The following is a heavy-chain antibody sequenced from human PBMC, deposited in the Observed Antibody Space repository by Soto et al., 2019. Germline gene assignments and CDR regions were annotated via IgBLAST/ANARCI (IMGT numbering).Heavy chain of an antibody. J-gene: IGHJ6*02. D-gene: IGHD2-2*01. CDR3: ARYIPGVRYYGMDV. CDR1: GFTFSRYW. V-gene: IGHV3-7*03. CDR2: INQDGSEK. Sequence: GGSLRLSCAASGFTFSRYWMTWVRQAPGKGLEWVANINQDGSEKYYVDSVKGRFTISRDNSKNSLFLQMYSLRAEDTAVYYCARYIPGVRYYGMDVWGQGTTVTVSS.